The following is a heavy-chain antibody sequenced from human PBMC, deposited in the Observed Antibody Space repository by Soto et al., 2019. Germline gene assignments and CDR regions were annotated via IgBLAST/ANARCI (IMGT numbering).Heavy chain of an antibody. Sequence: GGSLRLSCAASGFTFSSYWMSWVRHAPGKGLEWVANIKQDGSEKYYVDSVKGRFTISRDNAKNSLYLQMNSLRAEDTAVYYCARDKGAFSWGWFDPWGQGTLVTVSS. CDR2: IKQDGSEK. CDR1: GFTFSSYW. V-gene: IGHV3-7*01. J-gene: IGHJ5*02. D-gene: IGHD3-16*01. CDR3: ARDKGAFSWGWFDP.